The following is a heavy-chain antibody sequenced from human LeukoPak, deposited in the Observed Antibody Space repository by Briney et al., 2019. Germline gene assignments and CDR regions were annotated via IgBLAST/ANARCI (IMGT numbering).Heavy chain of an antibody. D-gene: IGHD1-1*01. Sequence: PETLCLTCTVSGGSISAYYWSWIRQSPGKGLEWIGSIYDSGSTNYNPSLKSRVTISVDTSKNQFSLELSSVTAADTAVYYCAVNLTRHTFDIWGQGTMVTVSS. CDR3: AVNLTRHTFDI. CDR1: GGSISAYY. J-gene: IGHJ3*02. V-gene: IGHV4-59*08. CDR2: IYDSGST.